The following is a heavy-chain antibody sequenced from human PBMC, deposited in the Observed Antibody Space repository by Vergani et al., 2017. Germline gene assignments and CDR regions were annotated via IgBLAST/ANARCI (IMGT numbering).Heavy chain of an antibody. D-gene: IGHD1-7*01. CDR2: ICYSETT. CDR1: GASMSSGDHC. CDR3: AGDYPPGGGTTYGWFDP. J-gene: IGHJ5*02. Sequence: VLLQEPGPGLVKPSETLSLQCFVSGASMSSGDHCWTWIRQRPGKGLEWIGYICYSETTYDNPSLRSRLTISVDTSQNQFSLKLSSVTAADTAVYYCAGDYPPGGGTTYGWFDPGGQGTLVTVSS. V-gene: IGHV4-31*02.